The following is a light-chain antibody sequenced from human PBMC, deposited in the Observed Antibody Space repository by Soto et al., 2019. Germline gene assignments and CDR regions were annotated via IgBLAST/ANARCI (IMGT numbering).Light chain of an antibody. V-gene: IGLV2-14*01. Sequence: QSALTQPASVSASPGQSVTISCTGTSSDVGGYNYVSWYQQHPGKAPKLMIYDVSNRPSGVSDRFSGSKSGNTASLTISGLQAEDEADYYCSSYAGSSTVVFGTGTKLTVL. J-gene: IGLJ1*01. CDR3: SSYAGSSTVV. CDR2: DVS. CDR1: SSDVGGYNY.